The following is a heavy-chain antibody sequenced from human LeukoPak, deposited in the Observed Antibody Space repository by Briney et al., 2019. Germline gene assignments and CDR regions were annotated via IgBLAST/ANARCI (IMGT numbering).Heavy chain of an antibody. CDR2: ISGSSSTI. CDR1: GFTFSSYT. D-gene: IGHD3-10*01. J-gene: IGHJ4*02. CDR3: ATYGSGKDSGY. Sequence: PGGSLRLSCAASGFTFSSYTMNWVRQAPGKGLEWVSYISGSSSTIYYADSVKGRFTISRDNAKNSLYLQMNSLRVGDTAGYYCATYGSGKDSGYWGQGTLVTVSS. V-gene: IGHV3-48*01.